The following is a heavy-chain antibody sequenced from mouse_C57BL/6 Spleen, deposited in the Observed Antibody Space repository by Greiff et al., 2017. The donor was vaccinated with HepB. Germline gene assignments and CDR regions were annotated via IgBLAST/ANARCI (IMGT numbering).Heavy chain of an antibody. J-gene: IGHJ3*01. CDR1: GYTFTDYE. Sequence: QVQLKESGAELVRPGASVTLSCKASGYTFTDYEMHWVKQTPVHGLEWIGAIDPETGGTAYNQKFKGKAILTADKSSSTAYMELRSLTSEDSAVYYCTRSSNGYPPWFAYWGQGTLVTVSA. CDR2: IDPETGGT. CDR3: TRSSNGYPPWFAY. V-gene: IGHV1-15*01. D-gene: IGHD2-2*01.